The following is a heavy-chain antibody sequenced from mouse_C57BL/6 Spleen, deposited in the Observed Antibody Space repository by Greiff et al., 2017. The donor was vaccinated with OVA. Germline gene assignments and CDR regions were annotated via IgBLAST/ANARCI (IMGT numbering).Heavy chain of an antibody. CDR1: GYTFTSYW. J-gene: IGHJ2*01. Sequence: QVQLQQPGAELVKPGASVKMSCKASGYTFTSYWITWVKQRPGQGLEWIGDIYPGSGSTNYNEKFKSKATLTVDTSSSTAYMQLSSLTSEDSAVYYCARWRESNYYFDYWGQGTTLTVSS. V-gene: IGHV1-55*01. D-gene: IGHD2-5*01. CDR3: ARWRESNYYFDY. CDR2: IYPGSGST.